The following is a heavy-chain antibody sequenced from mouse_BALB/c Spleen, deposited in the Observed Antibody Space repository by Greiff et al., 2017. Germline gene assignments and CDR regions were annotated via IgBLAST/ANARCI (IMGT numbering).Heavy chain of an antibody. V-gene: IGHV1-54*01. CDR1: GYAFTNYL. J-gene: IGHJ4*01. Sequence: QVQLQQSGAELVRPGTSVKVSCKASGYAFTNYLIEWVKQRPGQGLEWIGVINPGSGGTNYNEKFKGKATQTADKSSSTAYMQLSSLTSDDSAVYFCARSRRGGHAMDYWGQGTSVTVSS. CDR3: ARSRRGGHAMDY. CDR2: INPGSGGT. D-gene: IGHD1-2*01.